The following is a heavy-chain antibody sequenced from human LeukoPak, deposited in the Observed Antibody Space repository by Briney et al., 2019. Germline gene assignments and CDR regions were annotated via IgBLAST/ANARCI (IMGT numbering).Heavy chain of an antibody. Sequence: GGSLRLSCAASGFTFSSYAMHWVRQAPGKGLEWVAVISYDGSNKYYADSVKGRFTISRDNSKNTLYLQMNSLRAEDTAVYYCARDLEEMATIFSPDYWGQGTLVTVSS. D-gene: IGHD5-24*01. CDR1: GFTFSSYA. V-gene: IGHV3-30*04. CDR3: ARDLEEMATIFSPDY. J-gene: IGHJ4*02. CDR2: ISYDGSNK.